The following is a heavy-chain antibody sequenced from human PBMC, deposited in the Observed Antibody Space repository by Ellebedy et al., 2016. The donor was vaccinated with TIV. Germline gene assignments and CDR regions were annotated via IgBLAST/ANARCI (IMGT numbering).Heavy chain of an antibody. CDR2: INQGESDK. D-gene: IGHD4-17*01. Sequence: GGSLRLSCGASGFSFRSYWMTWVRQAPGKGLEWVANINQGESDKYYVDSVKGRFAVSRDNAQNSLFLQMNSLRAEDTAVYYCATDGSYGDYRSPAHAFEKWGQGTMVIVSS. CDR3: ATDGSYGDYRSPAHAFEK. CDR1: GFSFRSYW. J-gene: IGHJ3*02. V-gene: IGHV3-7*01.